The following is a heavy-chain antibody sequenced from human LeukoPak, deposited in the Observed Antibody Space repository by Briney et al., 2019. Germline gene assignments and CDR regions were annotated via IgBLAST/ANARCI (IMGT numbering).Heavy chain of an antibody. Sequence: QTGGSLRLSCAACGFNFSSYGMHCVRQAPGKGLEWVAVIWYDGSNKYYADSVKGRFTISRDNSKNTLYLQMNSLRAEDTAVYYCARESTAQPIDYGGQGTLVTVSS. J-gene: IGHJ4*02. CDR1: GFNFSSYG. CDR3: ARESTAQPIDY. D-gene: IGHD2-2*01. CDR2: IWYDGSNK. V-gene: IGHV3-33*01.